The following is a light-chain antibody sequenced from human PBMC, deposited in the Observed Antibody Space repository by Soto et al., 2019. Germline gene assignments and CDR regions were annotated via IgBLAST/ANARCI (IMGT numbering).Light chain of an antibody. CDR3: CSYAGNYTYV. Sequence: QSVLTQPRSVSGSPGQSVTISCTGTSSDVGGYIYVPWYQQHPGKAPKLMMFDVSKRPSGVPDRFSGSKSDNTASLTVSGLQTEDEADYFCCSYAGNYTYVFGTGTKVTV. CDR1: SSDVGGYIY. CDR2: DVS. J-gene: IGLJ1*01. V-gene: IGLV2-11*01.